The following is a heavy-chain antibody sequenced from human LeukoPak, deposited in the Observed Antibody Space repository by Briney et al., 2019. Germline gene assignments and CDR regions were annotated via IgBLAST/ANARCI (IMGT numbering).Heavy chain of an antibody. D-gene: IGHD2-2*01. CDR1: GGSISSSSYY. J-gene: IGHJ5*02. CDR3: ARAGYQLPGLFDP. V-gene: IGHV4-39*01. Sequence: SETLSLTCTVSGGSISSSSYYWGWIRQPPGKGLEWIGSIYYSGSTYYNPSLKSRVTISVDTSKNQFSLKLSSVTAADTAVYYCARAGYQLPGLFDPWGQGTLVTVSS. CDR2: IYYSGST.